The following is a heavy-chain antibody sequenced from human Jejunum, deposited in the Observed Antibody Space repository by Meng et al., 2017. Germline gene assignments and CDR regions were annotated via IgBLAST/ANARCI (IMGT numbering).Heavy chain of an antibody. CDR3: ARVQKGYCDY. J-gene: IGHJ4*02. CDR1: GFTFSAYW. Sequence: VPLVESGWPQFPPGWSLRLSWVPSGFTFSAYWMNWVRQAPGKGPEWVSQLSADERTITYADSVKGRFTISRDNAKITLYLQMNGLRVEDTAVYYCARVQKGYCDYWGQGTLVTVSS. CDR2: LSADERTI. V-gene: IGHV3-74*01.